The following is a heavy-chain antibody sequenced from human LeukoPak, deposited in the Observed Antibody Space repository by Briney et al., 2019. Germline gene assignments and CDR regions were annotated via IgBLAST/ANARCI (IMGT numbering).Heavy chain of an antibody. D-gene: IGHD6-13*01. CDR2: ISGSGGST. CDR1: RFTFSSYA. V-gene: IGHV3-23*01. CDR3: AKDQEYIAAAGTTDY. Sequence: GGSLRLSCAASRFTFSSYAMNWVRQAPGKGLEWVSAISGSGGSTYYADSVKGRFTISRDNSKNTLYLQMNSLRAEDTAVYYCAKDQEYIAAAGTTDYWGQGTLVTVSS. J-gene: IGHJ4*02.